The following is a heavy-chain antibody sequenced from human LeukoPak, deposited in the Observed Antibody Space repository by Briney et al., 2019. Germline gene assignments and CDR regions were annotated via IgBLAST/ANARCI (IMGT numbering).Heavy chain of an antibody. V-gene: IGHV3-21*01. CDR2: ISSSSSYI. J-gene: IGHJ6*03. D-gene: IGHD2-8*01. CDR1: GFTFSSYS. CDR3: ARGGNIGYCTNGVCYIPPSYMDV. Sequence: GGSLRLSCAASGFTFSSYSMNWVRQAPGKGLEWVSSISSSSSYIYYADSVKGRFTISRDNAKNSLYLQMNSLRAEDTAVYYCARGGNIGYCTNGVCYIPPSYMDVWGQGTTVTVSS.